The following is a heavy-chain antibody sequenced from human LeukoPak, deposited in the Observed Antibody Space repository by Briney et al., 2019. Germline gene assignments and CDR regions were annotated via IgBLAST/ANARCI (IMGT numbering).Heavy chain of an antibody. Sequence: ASVKVSCKTSGYTFSNYGVSWVRQAPGQGLEWMGWINAYNGNTNYAQKVQGRVTMTTDASTSTAYMELWSLRIDDTAVYYCARGRDGYNPTADYWGQGTLVTVSS. V-gene: IGHV1-18*01. J-gene: IGHJ4*02. D-gene: IGHD5-24*01. CDR3: ARGRDGYNPTADY. CDR2: INAYNGNT. CDR1: GYTFSNYG.